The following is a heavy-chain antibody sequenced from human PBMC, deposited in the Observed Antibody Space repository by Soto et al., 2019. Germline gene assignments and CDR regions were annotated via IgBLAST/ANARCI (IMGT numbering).Heavy chain of an antibody. CDR3: XXXXXXXXXXXXXMDV. J-gene: IGHJ6*04. V-gene: IGHV3-23*01. CDR2: LGGNCFTT. CDR1: GFTFGSYA. Sequence: EVQLLESGGGLVQPGGSLRLSCVVSGFTFGSYAMSWVRQAPEKGPEXVAILGGNCFTTYYADSVKGRFTISGDKSKXXXXXXXXXXXXXXXXXXXXXXXXXXXXXXXXXMDVWGRGTSVTVSS.